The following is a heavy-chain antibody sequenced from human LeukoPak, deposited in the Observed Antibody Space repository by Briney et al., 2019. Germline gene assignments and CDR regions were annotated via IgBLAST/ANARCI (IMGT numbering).Heavy chain of an antibody. D-gene: IGHD2-2*01. V-gene: IGHV3-74*01. Sequence: GGSLRLSCAAAGFTFSSYWMHWVRQAPGKGLVWVSRINSDGSSTSYADSVKGRFTISRDNAKNTLYLQMNSLRAEDTAVYYCARGEYRSSTSCYGDFHYGMDVWGQGTTVTVSS. CDR3: ARGEYRSSTSCYGDFHYGMDV. J-gene: IGHJ6*02. CDR1: GFTFSSYW. CDR2: INSDGSST.